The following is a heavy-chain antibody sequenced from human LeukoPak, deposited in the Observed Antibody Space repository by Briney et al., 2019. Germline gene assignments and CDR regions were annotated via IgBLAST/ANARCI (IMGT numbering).Heavy chain of an antibody. V-gene: IGHV4-59*01. CDR1: GGSISSYY. CDR3: ARDRWGYGDYSYYYYYSMDV. Sequence: SETLSLTCTVSGGSISSYYWSWIRQPPGKGLEWIGYIYYSGSTNYNPSLKSRVTISVDTSKNQFSLKLSSVTAADTAVYYCARDRWGYGDYSYYYYYSMDVWGQGTTVTVSS. J-gene: IGHJ6*02. CDR2: IYYSGST. D-gene: IGHD4-17*01.